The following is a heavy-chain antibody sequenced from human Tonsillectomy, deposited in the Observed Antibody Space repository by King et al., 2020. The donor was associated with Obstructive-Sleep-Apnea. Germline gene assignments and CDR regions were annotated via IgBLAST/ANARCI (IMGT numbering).Heavy chain of an antibody. Sequence: QLQESGPGLVKPSETLSLTCTVSGGSISSYCWRWIRQPPGKGLEWIGCIYYSGSTTYNPSLKSRDTISVDTFKNHFSLHLNSVTAADTAVYYCARHYYDSSGSLNWFDPWGQGTQVTVSS. J-gene: IGHJ5*02. CDR2: IYYSGST. CDR1: GGSISSYC. CDR3: ARHYYDSSGSLNWFDP. V-gene: IGHV4-59*08. D-gene: IGHD3-22*01.